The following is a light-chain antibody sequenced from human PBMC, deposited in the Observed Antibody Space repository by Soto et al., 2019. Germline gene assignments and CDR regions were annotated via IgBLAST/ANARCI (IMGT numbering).Light chain of an antibody. CDR2: GNN. CDR3: AAWDDSLNGPI. J-gene: IGLJ2*01. CDR1: SSNIGTYT. Sequence: QSVLTQPPSASGTPGQRVTISCSGGSSNIGTYTVSWYQQFPETAPKLLTYGNNQRPSGVPDRFSGSKSGTSASLSISGLQSEDEADYYCAAWDDSLNGPIFGGGTKVTVL. V-gene: IGLV1-44*01.